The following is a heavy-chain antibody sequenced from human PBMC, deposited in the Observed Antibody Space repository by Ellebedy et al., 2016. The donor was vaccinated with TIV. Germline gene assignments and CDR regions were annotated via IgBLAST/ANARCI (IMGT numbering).Heavy chain of an antibody. J-gene: IGHJ3*02. D-gene: IGHD3-16*01. CDR1: GFSSTSYA. V-gene: IGHV3-23*01. CDR3: AKCSESWGNDAFDI. CDR2: IRGGGARP. Sequence: GGSLRLSXAASGFSSTSYAMSWVRQAPGKGLEWVSYIRGGGARPSYADSVKGRFTISRDNSKNTLYLQMNSLRAEDTAVYYCAKCSESWGNDAFDIWGQGTMVTVSS.